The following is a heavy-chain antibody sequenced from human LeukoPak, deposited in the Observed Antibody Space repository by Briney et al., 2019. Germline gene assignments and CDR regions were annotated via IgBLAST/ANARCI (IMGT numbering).Heavy chain of an antibody. CDR2: IRYDGSNK. Sequence: GGSLRLSCAASGFTFSSYGMHWVRQAPGKGLEWVAFIRYDGSNKYYADSVKGRFTISRDNSKNTLYLQMNSLRAEDTAVYYCATPGGKTMIVVAPIDYWGQGTLVTVSS. CDR1: GFTFSSYG. CDR3: ATPGGKTMIVVAPIDY. V-gene: IGHV3-30*02. J-gene: IGHJ4*02. D-gene: IGHD3-22*01.